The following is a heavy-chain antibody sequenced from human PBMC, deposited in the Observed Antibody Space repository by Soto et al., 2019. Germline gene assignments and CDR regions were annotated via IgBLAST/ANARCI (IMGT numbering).Heavy chain of an antibody. CDR1: GITFSNYA. Sequence: EVHLVESGGGLVKPGGSLRLSCAASGITFSNYAMTWVRQAPGKGLEWVSSISSSSTYTYYADSVKGRFTISRDNAKNSLYLQMNSLRAEDTAVYSCAREFEGGWDFDYWGQGTLVTVSS. CDR2: ISSSSTYT. V-gene: IGHV3-21*01. D-gene: IGHD6-19*01. CDR3: AREFEGGWDFDY. J-gene: IGHJ4*02.